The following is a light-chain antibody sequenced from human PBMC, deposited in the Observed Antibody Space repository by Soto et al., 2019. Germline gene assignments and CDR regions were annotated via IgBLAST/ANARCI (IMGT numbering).Light chain of an antibody. J-gene: IGKJ1*01. V-gene: IGKV3-20*01. CDR2: GAS. CDR1: QTVSSNY. Sequence: VFTQSPGTLAFSPGEGATLSCWASQTVSSNYLAWYQQRPGQAPRLIIYGASSRATGIPDRFSGSGSGTDFTLTISRLEPEDFAVYYCQQYGSAPRTFGQGTRWIS. CDR3: QQYGSAPRT.